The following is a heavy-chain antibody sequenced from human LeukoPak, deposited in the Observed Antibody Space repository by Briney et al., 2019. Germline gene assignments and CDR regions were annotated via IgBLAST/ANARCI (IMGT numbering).Heavy chain of an antibody. V-gene: IGHV1-2*06. CDR2: INPNSGGT. Sequence: ASVKVSCKASGYTFTGYYMHWVRQAPGQGLEWMGRINPNSGGTSYAQKFQGRVTMTRDTSISTAYMELSRLRSDDTAVYYCARATYYDFWSGPWVYYYYYMDVWGKGTTVTVSS. CDR1: GYTFTGYY. CDR3: ARATYYDFWSGPWVYYYYYMDV. D-gene: IGHD3-3*01. J-gene: IGHJ6*03.